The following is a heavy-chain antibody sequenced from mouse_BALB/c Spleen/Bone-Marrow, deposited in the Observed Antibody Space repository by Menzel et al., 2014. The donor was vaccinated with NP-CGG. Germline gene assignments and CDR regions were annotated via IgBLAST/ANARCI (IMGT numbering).Heavy chain of an antibody. J-gene: IGHJ2*01. D-gene: IGHD2-4*01. V-gene: IGHV5-6*01. CDR3: ARQTYYDYDGYFDY. CDR1: GFTFSSYG. CDR2: ISSGGSYT. Sequence: ESQLQESGGDLVKPGGSLKLSCAASGFTFSSYGMSWVRQTPDKRLEWVATISSGGSYTYYPDSVKGRFTISRDNAKNALYLQMSSLKSEDTAMYYCARQTYYDYDGYFDYWGQGPPLSASS.